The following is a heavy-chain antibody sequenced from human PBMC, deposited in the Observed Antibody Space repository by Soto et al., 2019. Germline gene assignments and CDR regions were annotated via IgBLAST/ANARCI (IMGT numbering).Heavy chain of an antibody. D-gene: IGHD3-22*01. CDR2: SRDKPQGYST. J-gene: IGHJ4*02. Sequence: GGSLRLSCAVSGFTLSDHYIDWVRQAPGKGLEWVGRSRDKPQGYSTAYAASVKGRFTTSRDESKNSAYLQMNGLKTEDTAVYYCVRATYFSDSSGYTRCLDYWGQGTLVTVSS. CDR1: GFTLSDHY. CDR3: VRATYFSDSSGYTRCLDY. V-gene: IGHV3-72*01.